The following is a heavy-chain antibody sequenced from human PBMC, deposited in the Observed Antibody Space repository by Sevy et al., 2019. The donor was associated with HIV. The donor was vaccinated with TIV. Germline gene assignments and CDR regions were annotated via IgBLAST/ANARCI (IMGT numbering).Heavy chain of an antibody. V-gene: IGHV1-18*01. D-gene: IGHD6-13*01. J-gene: IGHJ6*03. Sequence: ASVKVSCKASGYTFTSYGISWVRQAPGQGLEWMGWISAYNGNTNYAQKLQGRVTMTTDTSTSTAYMELRSLRSDDTAVYYCARDPGADSSSWYVAFYYYYYMDVWGKGTTVTVSS. CDR3: ARDPGADSSSWYVAFYYYYYMDV. CDR1: GYTFTSYG. CDR2: ISAYNGNT.